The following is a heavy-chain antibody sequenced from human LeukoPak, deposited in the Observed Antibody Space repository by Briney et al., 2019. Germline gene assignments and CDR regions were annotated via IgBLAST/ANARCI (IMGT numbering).Heavy chain of an antibody. V-gene: IGHV4-59*01. CDR2: IYYSGST. D-gene: IGHD4-23*01. CDR3: ARAVKGSPVAYYYYGMDV. CDR1: GGSISSYY. J-gene: IGHJ6*02. Sequence: TSETLSLACTVSGGSISSYYWSCNRQPPGKGLEWIGYIYYSGSTNYNPSLKSRVTISVDTSKNQFSLKLSSVTAADTAVYYCARAVKGSPVAYYYYGMDVWGQGTTVTVSS.